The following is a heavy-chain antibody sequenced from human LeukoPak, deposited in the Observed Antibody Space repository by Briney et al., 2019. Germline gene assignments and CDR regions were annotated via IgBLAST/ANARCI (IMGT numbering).Heavy chain of an antibody. CDR2: ISGSGGGT. V-gene: IGHV3-23*01. D-gene: IGHD3-22*01. Sequence: GGSLRLSCAVSGITLSNYGMSWVRQAPGKGLEWVAGISGSGGGTHYADSVKGRFTISRGNPKNTLHLQMNSLRAEDTAVYFCAKRGVVIRVILVGFHKEAYYFDSWGQGALVTVSP. CDR3: AKRGVVIRVILVGFHKEAYYFDS. J-gene: IGHJ4*02. CDR1: GITLSNYG.